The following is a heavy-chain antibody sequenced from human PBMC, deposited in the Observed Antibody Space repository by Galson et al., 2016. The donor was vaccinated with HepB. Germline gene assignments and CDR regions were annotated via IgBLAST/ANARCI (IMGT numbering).Heavy chain of an antibody. CDR3: ARHMFSSGPPSPFHDFGMDV. D-gene: IGHD3-22*01. Sequence: SETLSFTCTVSGGSISSTYHYWGWVRQPPGKGLEYIGSIYYSGTTYHNPSLKSRVTIFVDTSRNQFSLRLSAVTAAETGVYYCARHMFSSGPPSPFHDFGMDVWGPGTTVTVSS. CDR1: GGSISSTYHY. V-gene: IGHV4-39*01. CDR2: IYYSGTT. J-gene: IGHJ6*02.